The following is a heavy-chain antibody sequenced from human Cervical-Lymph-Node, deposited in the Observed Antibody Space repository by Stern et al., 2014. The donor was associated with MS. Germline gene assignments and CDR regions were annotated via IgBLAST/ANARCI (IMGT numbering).Heavy chain of an antibody. CDR2: IIPILVTP. CDR1: GDPSKNDP. D-gene: IGHD6-19*01. J-gene: IGHJ4*02. V-gene: IGHV1-69*01. CDR3: ARQDAVAVLDY. Sequence: VQLVESGAEVKKPGSSVKVSCKSSGDPSKNDPISWVRQAPGQGLEWMGGIIPILVTPNYAQKFQVRVTITAYGSTGTVYMEISSLRSEDTAVYYCARQDAVAVLDYWGQGTLVTVSS.